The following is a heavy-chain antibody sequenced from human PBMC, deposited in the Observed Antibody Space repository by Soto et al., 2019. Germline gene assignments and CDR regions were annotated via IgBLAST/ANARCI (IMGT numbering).Heavy chain of an antibody. CDR1: GFTFSSYA. J-gene: IGHJ6*02. Sequence: EVQLLESGGGLVQPGGSLRLSCAASGFTFSSYAMSWVRQAPGEGLEWVSAISGSGGSTYYADSVKGRFTISRDNSKNTLYLQMNSLRAEDTSVYYCANNGDYYYYGMDVWGHGTTVTVSS. CDR2: ISGSGGST. CDR3: ANNGDYYYYGMDV. V-gene: IGHV3-23*01. D-gene: IGHD4-17*01.